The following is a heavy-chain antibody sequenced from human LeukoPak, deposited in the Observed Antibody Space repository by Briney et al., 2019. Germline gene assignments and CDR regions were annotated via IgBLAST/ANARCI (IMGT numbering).Heavy chain of an antibody. CDR2: ISYSGST. CDR3: ARGERPGCDY. CDR1: GVSLSSYY. V-gene: IGHV4-59*01. J-gene: IGHJ4*02. D-gene: IGHD3-16*01. Sequence: SETLSLTCTVSGVSLSSYYWSWIRQPPGKGLEWIGYISYSGSTNYNPSLKSRVTISLDTCKNQFSLKLSSVTAADTAIYYCARGERPGCDYWGLGTLVTVSS.